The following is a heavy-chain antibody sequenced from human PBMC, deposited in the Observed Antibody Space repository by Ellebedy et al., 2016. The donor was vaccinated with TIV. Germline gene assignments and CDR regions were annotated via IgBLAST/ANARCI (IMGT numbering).Heavy chain of an antibody. D-gene: IGHD6-6*01. CDR2: IYHSGST. CDR3: ARGSDSSSFIRLGLTLRYGMDV. Sequence: SETLSLTXAVSGGSISSSNWWSWVRQPPGKGLEWIGEIYHSGSTNYNPSLKSRVTISVDKSKNQFSLKLSSVTAADTAVYYCARGSDSSSFIRLGLTLRYGMDVWGQGTTVTVSS. J-gene: IGHJ6*02. CDR1: GGSISSSNW. V-gene: IGHV4-4*02.